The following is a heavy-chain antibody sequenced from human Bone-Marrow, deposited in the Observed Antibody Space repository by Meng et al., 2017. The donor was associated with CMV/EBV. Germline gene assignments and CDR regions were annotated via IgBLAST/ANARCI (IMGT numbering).Heavy chain of an antibody. V-gene: IGHV3-48*04. CDR1: GFTFSSYS. J-gene: IGHJ4*02. CDR2: ISGGGTTI. CDR3: ARVSSKYSGYDFGF. D-gene: IGHD5-12*01. Sequence: GGSLRLSCAASGFTFSSYSMNWVRQAPGKGLEWVSYISGGGTTIHYADSVKGRFTISRDNAKNSLYLQMNSLRVEDTAIYYCARVSSKYSGYDFGFWGQGTLVTVSS.